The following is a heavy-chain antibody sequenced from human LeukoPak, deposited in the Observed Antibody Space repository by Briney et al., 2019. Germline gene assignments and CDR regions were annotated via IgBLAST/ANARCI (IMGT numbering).Heavy chain of an antibody. CDR2: IYYSGST. V-gene: IGHV4-39*07. J-gene: IGHJ5*02. D-gene: IGHD3-9*01. CDR3: ARVDYDILTGYRGGNWFDP. Sequence: PSETLSLTCAVSGGSISSSSYYWGWIRQPPGKGLEWIGSIYYSGSTYYNPSLKSRVTTSVDTSKNQFSLKLSSVTAADTAVYYCARVDYDILTGYRGGNWFDPWGQGTLVTVSS. CDR1: GGSISSSSYY.